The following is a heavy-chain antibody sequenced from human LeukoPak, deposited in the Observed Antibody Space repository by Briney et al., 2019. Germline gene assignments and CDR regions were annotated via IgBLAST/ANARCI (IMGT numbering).Heavy chain of an antibody. CDR1: GGTFSSYA. D-gene: IGHD3-10*01. CDR2: IIPIFGTA. J-gene: IGHJ5*02. CDR3: ARVILWFGESGTAGSRFDP. V-gene: IGHV1-69*13. Sequence: ASVKVSCKASGGTFSSYAISWVRQAPGQGLEWMGGIIPIFGTANYAQKFQGRVTITADESTSTAYMELSSLRSEDTAVYYCARVILWFGESGTAGSRFDPWGQGTLVTVSS.